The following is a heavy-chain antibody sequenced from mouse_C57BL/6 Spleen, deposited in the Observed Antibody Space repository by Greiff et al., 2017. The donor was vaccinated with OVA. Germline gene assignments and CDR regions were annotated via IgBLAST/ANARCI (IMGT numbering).Heavy chain of an antibody. Sequence: QVQLQQPGAELVRPGSSVKLSCKASGYTFTSYWMHWVKQRPIQGLEWIGNIDPSDSETHYNQKFKDKATLTVDKSSSTAYMQLSSLTSEDSAVSYCARRDYYGSSYWFADWGQGTLVTVSA. J-gene: IGHJ3*01. D-gene: IGHD1-1*01. CDR1: GYTFTSYW. CDR2: IDPSDSET. CDR3: ARRDYYGSSYWFAD. V-gene: IGHV1-52*01.